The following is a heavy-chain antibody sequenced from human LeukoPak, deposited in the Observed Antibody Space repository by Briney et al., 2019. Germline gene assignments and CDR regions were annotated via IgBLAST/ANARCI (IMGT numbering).Heavy chain of an antibody. V-gene: IGHV1-69*04. CDR1: GGTFSNYA. D-gene: IGHD1-14*01. J-gene: IGHJ4*02. CDR2: IIPFFDIT. CDR3: TRDTTVISPPSF. Sequence: SVKVSCNLSGGTFSNYAISWVRQAPGQGLEWMGRIIPFFDITNYGQKFQGRVTFTADKSTATAYMELTSLRYEDTAIYYCTRDTTVISPPSFWGRGTLVTVSS.